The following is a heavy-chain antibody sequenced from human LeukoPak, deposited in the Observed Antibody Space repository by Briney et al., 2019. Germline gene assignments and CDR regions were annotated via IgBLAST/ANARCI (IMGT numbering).Heavy chain of an antibody. Sequence: SGPTLVNPTQTLTLTCTFSGFSLTTSGMRVIWIRQPPAKALEWLARIDWDDDKFYSTSLKTKLTISKDTSKNQVVLTMTNMDSVDTATYYCARAMTGAMLYFDYWGQGTLVTVSS. V-gene: IGHV2-70*04. CDR2: IDWDDDK. D-gene: IGHD3-16*01. CDR1: GFSLTTSGMR. CDR3: ARAMTGAMLYFDY. J-gene: IGHJ4*02.